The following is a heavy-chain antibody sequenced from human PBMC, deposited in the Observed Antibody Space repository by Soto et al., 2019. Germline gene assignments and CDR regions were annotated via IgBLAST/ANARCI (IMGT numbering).Heavy chain of an antibody. D-gene: IGHD6-19*01. V-gene: IGHV4-39*01. CDR2: FYYSGST. J-gene: IGHJ4*02. CDR1: GGSFSSTSYY. CDR3: ARQVVDGTVADSGSFDC. Sequence: QLQLQESGPGLVKPSETLSLTCTVSGGSFSSTSYYWVWIRQPPGKGLEWIGSFYYSGSTYYNPSLRSRVTISVDTSENQFSLRLSSVTAADTAVYYCARQVVDGTVADSGSFDCWGQGILVTVSS.